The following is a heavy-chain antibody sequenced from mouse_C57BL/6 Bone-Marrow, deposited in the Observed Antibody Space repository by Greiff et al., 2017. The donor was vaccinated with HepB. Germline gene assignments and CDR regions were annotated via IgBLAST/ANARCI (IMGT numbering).Heavy chain of an antibody. CDR3: AGCGGDYSFDY. V-gene: IGHV5-4*01. Sequence: EVQRVESGGGLVKPGGSLKLSCAASGFTFSSYAMSWVRQTPEKRLEWVATISDGGSYTYYPDNVKGRFTISRDNAKNNLYLQMSHLKSEDTAMYYCAGCGGDYSFDYWGQGTTLTVSS. CDR1: GFTFSSYA. J-gene: IGHJ2*01. CDR2: ISDGGSYT. D-gene: IGHD2-13*01.